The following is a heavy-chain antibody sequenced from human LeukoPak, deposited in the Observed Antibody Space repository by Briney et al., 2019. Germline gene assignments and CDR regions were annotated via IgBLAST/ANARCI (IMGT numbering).Heavy chain of an antibody. J-gene: IGHJ4*02. CDR3: AKDQCSSANCHVDY. V-gene: IGHV3-23*01. CDR2: VSGSGGVT. CDR1: GFTFSSYW. Sequence: GGSLRLSCAASGFTFSSYWMHWVRQAPGKGLEWVSGVSGSGGVTYYADSVKGRFTISRDNSKNTLFLQMNSLRAEDTAVYYCAKDQCSSANCHVDYWGQGTLVTVSS. D-gene: IGHD2-2*01.